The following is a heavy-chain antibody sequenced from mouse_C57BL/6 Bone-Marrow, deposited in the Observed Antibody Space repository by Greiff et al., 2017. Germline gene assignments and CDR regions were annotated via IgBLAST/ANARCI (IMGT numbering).Heavy chain of an antibody. V-gene: IGHV8-8*01. D-gene: IGHD2-1*01. CDR3: ARMDLLWDWYFDV. CDR2: IWWDDDK. CDR1: GFSLRTFGMG. Sequence: QVTLKESGPGILQPSQTLSLTCSFSGFSLRTFGMGVGWIRQPSGKGLEWLAHIWWDDDKYYNPALKSRLTISKDTSKNQVFLKIANVDTADTATYYCARMDLLWDWYFDVWGTGTTVTVSS. J-gene: IGHJ1*03.